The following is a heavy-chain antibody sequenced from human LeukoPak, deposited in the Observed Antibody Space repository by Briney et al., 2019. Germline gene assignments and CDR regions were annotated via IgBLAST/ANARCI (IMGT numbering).Heavy chain of an antibody. J-gene: IGHJ5*02. CDR3: ARDYYGSGSYGWFDP. D-gene: IGHD3-10*01. CDR1: GFTFSTYG. Sequence: GGSLRLSCAASGFTFSTYGMHWVRQAPGKGLEWGAVIWYDGSNKYYADSVKGRFTISRDNSKNTLYLQMNSLRADDTAVYYCARDYYGSGSYGWFDPWGQGTLVTVSS. V-gene: IGHV3-33*01. CDR2: IWYDGSNK.